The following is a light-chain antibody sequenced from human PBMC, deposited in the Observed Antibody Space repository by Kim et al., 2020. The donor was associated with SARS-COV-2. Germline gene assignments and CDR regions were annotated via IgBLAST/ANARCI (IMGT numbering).Light chain of an antibody. CDR1: SLRNYS. V-gene: IGLV3-19*01. CDR3: NSRHSSGSHLM. Sequence: SSELTQDPAVSVALGQTVRITCQGDSLRNYSASWYQQMPGQAPVLAIYGENKRPSGIPDRLSGSTSRGTASLTTTGAQAEDEADSFCNSRHSSGSHLMFG. CDR2: GEN. J-gene: IGLJ3*02.